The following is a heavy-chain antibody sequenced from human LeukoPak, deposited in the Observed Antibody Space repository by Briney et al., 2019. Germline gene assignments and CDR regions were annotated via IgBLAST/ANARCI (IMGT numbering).Heavy chain of an antibody. CDR1: GFNFNDAW. Sequence: GGSLRLSCEGSGFNFNDAWMSWIRQAPGKGLEWVGRVRTTAEGETTDYAAPVRGRFIISRDDSKDMVFLQMNRLETEDTAIYYCTAGLGKTDDDSWGQGALVTVSS. J-gene: IGHJ4*02. V-gene: IGHV3-15*01. CDR3: TAGLGKTDDDS. D-gene: IGHD4-11*01. CDR2: VRTTAEGETT.